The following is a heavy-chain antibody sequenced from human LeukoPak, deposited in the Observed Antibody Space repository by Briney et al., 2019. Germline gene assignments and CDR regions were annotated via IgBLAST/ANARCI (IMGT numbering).Heavy chain of an antibody. CDR1: GYTFTSYG. J-gene: IGHJ5*02. CDR3: ARDPTVAAADTSGWFDP. Sequence: ASVKVSCKASGYTFTSYGISWVRQAPGQGLEWMGWISAYNGNTNYAQKLQGRVTMTTDTSTSTAYMELRSLRSDDTAVYYCARDPTVAAADTSGWFDPWGQGTLVTVSS. CDR2: ISAYNGNT. V-gene: IGHV1-18*01. D-gene: IGHD6-13*01.